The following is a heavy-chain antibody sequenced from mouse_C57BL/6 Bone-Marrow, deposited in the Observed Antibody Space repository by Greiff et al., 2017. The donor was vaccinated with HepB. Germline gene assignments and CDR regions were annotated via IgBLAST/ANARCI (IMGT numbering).Heavy chain of an antibody. Sequence: EVQRVESGGGLVQPGGSLKLSCAASGFTFSDYYMYWVRQTPEKRLEWVAYISNGGGSTYYPDTVKGRFTISRDNAKNTLYLQMSRLKSEDTAMYYCARHHYYGSSYRYFDVWGTGTTVTVSS. J-gene: IGHJ1*03. CDR3: ARHHYYGSSYRYFDV. CDR1: GFTFSDYY. V-gene: IGHV5-12*01. D-gene: IGHD1-1*01. CDR2: ISNGGGST.